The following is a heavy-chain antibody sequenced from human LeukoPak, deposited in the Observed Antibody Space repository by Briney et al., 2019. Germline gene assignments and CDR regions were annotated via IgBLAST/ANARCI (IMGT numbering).Heavy chain of an antibody. D-gene: IGHD6-13*01. V-gene: IGHV4-39*07. J-gene: IGHJ6*03. CDR2: IFYSGST. Sequence: SETLSLTCTVSGGSISTSNYYWGWIRQPPGKGLEWIGNIFYSGSTYYGPSLKSRLTISLDTSRNQFSLKLNSVTAADTAVYYCARVDSSSWYDYYYMDVWSKGTTVTVSS. CDR3: ARVDSSSWYDYYYMDV. CDR1: GGSISTSNYY.